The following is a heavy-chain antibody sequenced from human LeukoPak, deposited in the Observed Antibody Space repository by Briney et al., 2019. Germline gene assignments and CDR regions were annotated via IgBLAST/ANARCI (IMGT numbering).Heavy chain of an antibody. J-gene: IGHJ4*02. CDR2: ISSSSSTI. Sequence: GGSLRLSCAASGFTFSSYSMNWVRQAPGKGLEWVSYISSSSSTIYYTDSVKGRFTISRDNAKNSLYLQMNSLRDEDTAVYYCAKTPGIAAAGTDYFDYWGQGTLVTVSS. D-gene: IGHD6-13*01. V-gene: IGHV3-48*02. CDR3: AKTPGIAAAGTDYFDY. CDR1: GFTFSSYS.